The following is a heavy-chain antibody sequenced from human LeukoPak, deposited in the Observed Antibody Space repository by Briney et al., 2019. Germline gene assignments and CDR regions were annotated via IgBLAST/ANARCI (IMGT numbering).Heavy chain of an antibody. CDR3: ASPLSTYCGGDCRFDY. D-gene: IGHD2-21*01. CDR1: GFTFSSYW. CDR2: ISGSGGST. V-gene: IGHV3-23*01. Sequence: GGSLRLSCAASGFTFSSYWMSWVRQAPGKGLEWASAISGSGGSTYYADSVKGRFTISRDNSKNTLYLQMNSLRAEDTAVYYCASPLSTYCGGDCRFDYWGQGTLVTVSS. J-gene: IGHJ4*02.